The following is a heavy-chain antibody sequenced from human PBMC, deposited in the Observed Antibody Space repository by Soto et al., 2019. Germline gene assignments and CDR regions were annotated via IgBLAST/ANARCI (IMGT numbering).Heavy chain of an antibody. CDR2: IYTGGST. CDR1: GFTVSINY. CDR3: ARVDFRSGYSSWFDP. V-gene: IGHV3-53*01. Sequence: PGGSLRLSCAASGFTVSINYMTWVRQAPGKGLGWVSVIYTGGSTYYADSVKGRFTISRDNSKNTLYLQMNSLRAEDTAVYYCARVDFRSGYSSWFDPWGQGTLVTVSS. D-gene: IGHD3-3*01. J-gene: IGHJ5*02.